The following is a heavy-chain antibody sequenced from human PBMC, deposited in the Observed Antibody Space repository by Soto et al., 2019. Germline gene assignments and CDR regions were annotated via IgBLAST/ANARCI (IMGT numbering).Heavy chain of an antibody. CDR2: IKSKAHGGTT. Sequence: EVQLEESGGGWIKPGESLTLSCAASDFILSDAWMKWVRQAPGKGLEWVGRIKSKAHGGTTDYAAPLKGRLTILRDDSKNTLYLQMNSLQTEDTAMYYCASYRDSSGLRRYDYWGQGALVAVSS. D-gene: IGHD3-22*01. V-gene: IGHV3-15*07. CDR1: DFILSDAW. J-gene: IGHJ4*02. CDR3: ASYRDSSGLRRYDY.